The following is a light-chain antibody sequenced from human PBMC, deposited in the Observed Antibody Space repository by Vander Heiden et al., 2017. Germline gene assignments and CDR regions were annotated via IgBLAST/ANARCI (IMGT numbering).Light chain of an antibody. Sequence: QLDLTQSPSASASLGDSVTLTCTLSSGHTTYVIAWHQHQPDKAPRYLMTLYSDGSQTKGDGIPDRFSGSSSGADRYLAISNLQSEDEADYYCQTGGIGIQVFGGGTKLTVL. CDR1: SGHTTYV. CDR2: LYSDGSQ. J-gene: IGLJ2*01. CDR3: QTGGIGIQV. V-gene: IGLV4-69*01.